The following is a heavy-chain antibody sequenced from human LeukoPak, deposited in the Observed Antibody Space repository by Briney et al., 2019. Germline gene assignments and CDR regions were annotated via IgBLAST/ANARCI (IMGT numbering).Heavy chain of an antibody. V-gene: IGHV1-8*03. D-gene: IGHD4-17*01. J-gene: IGHJ4*02. Sequence: ASVKVSCKASGYTFTSYDINWVRQATGQGLEWMGWMNPNSGNTGYAQKFQGRVTITRNTSISTAYMELSRLRSDDTAVYYCARQGDYAFDYWGQGTLVTVSS. CDR3: ARQGDYAFDY. CDR2: MNPNSGNT. CDR1: GYTFTSYD.